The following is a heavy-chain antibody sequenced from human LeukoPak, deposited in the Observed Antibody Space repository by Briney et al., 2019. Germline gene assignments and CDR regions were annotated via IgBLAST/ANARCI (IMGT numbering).Heavy chain of an antibody. V-gene: IGHV4-39*07. D-gene: IGHD2-21*01. CDR2: IYYSGST. CDR1: GGSISSSSYY. Sequence: SETLSLTCTVSGGSISSSSYYWGWIRQPPGKGQEWIGSIYYSGSTYYNPSLKSRVTISVDTSKNQFSLKLSSVTAADTAVYYCARIAPSSALWGQGTLVTVSS. J-gene: IGHJ4*02. CDR3: ARIAPSSAL.